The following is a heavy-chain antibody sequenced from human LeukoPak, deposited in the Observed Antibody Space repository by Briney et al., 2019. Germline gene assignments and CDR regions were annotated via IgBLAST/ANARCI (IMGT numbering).Heavy chain of an antibody. CDR3: ARVTGLADY. Sequence: ASVKVSCKVSGYTLTELSMHWVRQAPGKGLEWMGGFDPEDGETIYAQKFQGRVTMTRDTSISTAYMELSRLRSDDTAVYYCARVTGLADYWGQGTLVTVSS. CDR1: GYTLTELS. D-gene: IGHD3-10*01. J-gene: IGHJ4*02. CDR2: FDPEDGET. V-gene: IGHV1-24*01.